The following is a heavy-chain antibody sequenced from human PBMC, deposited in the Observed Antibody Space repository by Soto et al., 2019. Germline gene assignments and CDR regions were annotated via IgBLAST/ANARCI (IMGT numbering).Heavy chain of an antibody. CDR3: ARGRDWNDPDEFDY. CDR1: GYTFTNHD. Sequence: QVQLVQSGAEVMKPGASVKVSCKASGYTFTNHDINWVRQATGQGLEWMGWMNPKSGNTGYAQNLQGRVTMTRDTSINTAYMGLRSLTSEDTAMYYCARGRDWNDPDEFDYWGQGTLVTVSS. V-gene: IGHV1-8*01. J-gene: IGHJ4*02. CDR2: MNPKSGNT. D-gene: IGHD1-1*01.